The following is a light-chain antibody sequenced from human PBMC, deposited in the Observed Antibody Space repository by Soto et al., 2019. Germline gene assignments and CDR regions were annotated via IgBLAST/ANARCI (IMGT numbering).Light chain of an antibody. CDR2: AAS. J-gene: IGKJ5*01. CDR1: QSISNW. Sequence: DIQMTQSPSTLSASVGDGVTITCRASQSISNWLAWYQQKPGKAPKIMIYAASSLQGGVPSRFSGSGSGTEFTPTISSLQPEDFATYYCQQASSFPPTFGQGTRLEIK. CDR3: QQASSFPPT. V-gene: IGKV1-12*01.